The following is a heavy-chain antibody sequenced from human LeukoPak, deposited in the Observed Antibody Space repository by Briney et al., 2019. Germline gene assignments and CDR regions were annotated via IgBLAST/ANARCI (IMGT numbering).Heavy chain of an antibody. CDR2: ISSNGGST. Sequence: GGSLRLSCAASGFTFSSYAMHWVRQAPGKGLEYVSAISSNGGSTYCANSVKGRFTISRDNSKNTLYLQMGSLRAEDMAVYYCARSGRSDFWSGYPIDYWGQGTLVTVSS. CDR3: ARSGRSDFWSGYPIDY. J-gene: IGHJ4*02. V-gene: IGHV3-64*01. CDR1: GFTFSSYA. D-gene: IGHD3-3*01.